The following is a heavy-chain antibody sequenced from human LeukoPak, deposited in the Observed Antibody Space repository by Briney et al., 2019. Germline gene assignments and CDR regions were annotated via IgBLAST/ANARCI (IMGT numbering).Heavy chain of an antibody. D-gene: IGHD2-2*01. CDR3: AKDREYQLPRTYYYYGMDV. CDR2: ISYDGSNK. CDR1: GFTFSSYG. V-gene: IGHV3-30*18. J-gene: IGHJ6*04. Sequence: GRSLGLSCAASGFTFSSYGMHWGRQAPGKGLEWVAVISYDGSNKYYADSVKGRFTISRDNSKNTLYLQMNSLRAEDTAVYYCAKDREYQLPRTYYYYGMDVWGKGTTVTVSS.